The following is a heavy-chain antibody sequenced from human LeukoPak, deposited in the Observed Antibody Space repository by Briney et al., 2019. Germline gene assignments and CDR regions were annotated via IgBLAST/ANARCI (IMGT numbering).Heavy chain of an antibody. CDR1: GYTFTSYG. J-gene: IGHJ4*02. V-gene: IGHV1-18*01. Sequence: GASVKVSCKASGYTFTSYGISWVRQAPGQGLEWMGWISAYNGNTNYAQKLQGRVTMTTDTSTSTVYMELRSLRSDDTAVYYCARAHSSSSGDFDYWGQGTLVTVSS. CDR2: ISAYNGNT. CDR3: ARAHSSSSGDFDY. D-gene: IGHD6-6*01.